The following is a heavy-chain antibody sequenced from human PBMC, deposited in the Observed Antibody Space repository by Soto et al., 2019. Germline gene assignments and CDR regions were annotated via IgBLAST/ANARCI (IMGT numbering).Heavy chain of an antibody. CDR3: ARDPITIFGVVMPPYYYGMDV. Sequence: GGSLRLSCAASGFTFSSYSMNWVRQAPGKGLEWVSSISSSSSYIYYADSVKGRFTISRDNAKNSLYLQMNSLRAEDTAVYYCARDPITIFGVVMPPYYYGMDVWGQGTTVTVSS. CDR1: GFTFSSYS. D-gene: IGHD3-3*01. J-gene: IGHJ6*02. CDR2: ISSSSSYI. V-gene: IGHV3-21*01.